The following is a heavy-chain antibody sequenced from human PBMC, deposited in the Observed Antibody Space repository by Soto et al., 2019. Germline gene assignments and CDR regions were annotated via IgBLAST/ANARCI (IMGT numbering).Heavy chain of an antibody. Sequence: SETLSLTCTVSGGSISSSGYYWAWIRQPPGKGLEWIGSIYYSGNTYYNPSLKSRVTISVDTSKGQFSLKLRSVTAADTAVYYCARRGHCSGGTCYSPWGAFDIWGKGTTVTVSS. CDR3: ARRGHCSGGTCYSPWGAFDI. CDR2: IYYSGNT. CDR1: GGSISSSGYY. D-gene: IGHD2-15*01. V-gene: IGHV4-39*01. J-gene: IGHJ6*04.